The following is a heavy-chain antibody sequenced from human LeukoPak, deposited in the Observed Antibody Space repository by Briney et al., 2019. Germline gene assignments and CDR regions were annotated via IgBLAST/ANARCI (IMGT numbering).Heavy chain of an antibody. Sequence: GRSLRLSCAASGFTFSSYGMHWVRQAPGKGLEWVAVIWYDGSNKYYADSVKGRFTIPRDNSKNTLYLQMNSLRAEDTAVYYCARGRGYYGSAGAFDYWGQGTLVTVSS. CDR3: ARGRGYYGSAGAFDY. V-gene: IGHV3-33*01. CDR2: IWYDGSNK. CDR1: GFTFSSYG. J-gene: IGHJ4*02. D-gene: IGHD3-10*01.